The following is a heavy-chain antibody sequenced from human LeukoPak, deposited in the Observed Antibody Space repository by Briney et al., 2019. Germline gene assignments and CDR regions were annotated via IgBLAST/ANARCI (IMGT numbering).Heavy chain of an antibody. CDR3: AAVPRAAQAFDP. CDR2: IVVGSGNT. Sequence: ASVKVSCKASGFTFTSSAVQWVRQACGQRLEWIGWIVVGSGNTNYAQKFQERVTITRDMSTSTAYMELSSLRSEDTAVYYCAAVPRAAQAFDPWGQGTLVTVSS. J-gene: IGHJ5*02. V-gene: IGHV1-58*01. D-gene: IGHD6-25*01. CDR1: GFTFTSSA.